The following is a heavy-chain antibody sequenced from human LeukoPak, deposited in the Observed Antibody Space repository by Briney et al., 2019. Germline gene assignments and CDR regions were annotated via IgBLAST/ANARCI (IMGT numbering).Heavy chain of an antibody. CDR1: GGSFSGYY. J-gene: IGHJ6*03. CDR2: INHSGST. D-gene: IGHD2-21*02. Sequence: SETLSLTCAVYGGSFSGYYWSWIRQPPGQGLEWIGEINHSGSTNYNPPFKSRLTISVDTSKNKCSLKLSSVTAADTAVYCCARLGVTSPSWGDYYYYMDVWGKGTTVTVSS. V-gene: IGHV4-34*01. CDR3: ARLGVTSPSWGDYYYYMDV.